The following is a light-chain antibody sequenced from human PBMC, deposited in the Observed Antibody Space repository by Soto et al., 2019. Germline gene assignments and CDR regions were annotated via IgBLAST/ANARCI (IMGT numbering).Light chain of an antibody. J-gene: IGKJ4*01. CDR2: DAS. CDR3: QQRSSWPS. V-gene: IGKV3-11*01. CDR1: QSVGSS. Sequence: EIVLTQSPATLSLSPGERATLSCRASQSVGSSLAWYQQTSGQAPRLLIYDASNRASGIPARFSASGSGTDFTLTISTLEPEDFAVYYCQQRSSWPSFGGGTKVEIK.